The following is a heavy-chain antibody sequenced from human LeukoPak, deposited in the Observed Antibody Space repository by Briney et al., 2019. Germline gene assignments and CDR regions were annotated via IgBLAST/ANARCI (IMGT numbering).Heavy chain of an antibody. J-gene: IGHJ4*02. D-gene: IGHD5-12*01. CDR3: ARGGRGVATFDY. CDR2: IYYGGST. CDR1: GGSISSYY. V-gene: IGHV4-59*01. Sequence: PSETLSLTCTVSGGSISSYYWSWIRQPPGKGLEWIGYIYYGGSTNYNPSLKSRVTISVDTSENQFSLKLSSVTAADTAVYYCARGGRGVATFDYWGQGTLVTVSS.